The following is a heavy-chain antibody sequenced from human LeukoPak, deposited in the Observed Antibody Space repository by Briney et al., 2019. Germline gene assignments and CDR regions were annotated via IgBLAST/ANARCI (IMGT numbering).Heavy chain of an antibody. J-gene: IGHJ2*01. CDR2: IDPNSGGT. V-gene: IGHV1-2*02. CDR1: GYTFTAHY. Sequence: ASVKVSCKGSGYTFTAHYLHWVRQAPGQGLEWMGWIDPNSGGTNYAQRFLGSVTMTGDTSINTAFMEVRRLRSDDTAIYYCARGSGTTMVRGVITIYFDLGGRGSLVTVSS. D-gene: IGHD3-10*01. CDR3: ARGSGTTMVRGVITIYFDL.